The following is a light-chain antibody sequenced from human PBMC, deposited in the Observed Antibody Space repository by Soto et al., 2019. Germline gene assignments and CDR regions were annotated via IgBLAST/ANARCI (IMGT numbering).Light chain of an antibody. V-gene: IGKV3-15*01. Sequence: EIVMTQSPATLSVSPGERATLSCRASQSVSSNLAWYQQKPGQAPRLLIYGASTRATGIPARFSGSGSGTDFTLTISRLEPEDFAVYYCQQYGSSPRVTFGQGTKVDI. CDR2: GAS. J-gene: IGKJ1*01. CDR1: QSVSSN. CDR3: QQYGSSPRVT.